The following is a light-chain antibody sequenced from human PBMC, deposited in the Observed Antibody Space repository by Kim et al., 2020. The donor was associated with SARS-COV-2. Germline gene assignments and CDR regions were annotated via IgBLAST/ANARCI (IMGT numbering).Light chain of an antibody. J-gene: IGLJ3*02. CDR1: SRDVGGYNY. Sequence: QSALTQPAAVSGSPGQSITISCSGTSRDVGGYNYVSWYQQHPGKAPQLMIYDVDRRPSGVSDRFSGSKSGNTASLTISGLQAEDEAVYYCSSHTSTKTWVFGGGTQLTVL. CDR3: SSHTSTKTWV. CDR2: DVD. V-gene: IGLV2-14*03.